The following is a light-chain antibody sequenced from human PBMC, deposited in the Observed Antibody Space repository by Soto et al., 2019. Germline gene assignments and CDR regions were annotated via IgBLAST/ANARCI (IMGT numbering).Light chain of an antibody. Sequence: EIVWTQSPCTLSLSPGARAPLSCRASQSVNINYFAWYQQKSGQAPRLLIYGTSNRASGIPDRFSGSGSGTDFTLSISGLEPEDFAVYFCQQYANSRTFGQGTKVAIK. J-gene: IGKJ1*01. CDR1: QSVNINY. CDR2: GTS. CDR3: QQYANSRT. V-gene: IGKV3-20*01.